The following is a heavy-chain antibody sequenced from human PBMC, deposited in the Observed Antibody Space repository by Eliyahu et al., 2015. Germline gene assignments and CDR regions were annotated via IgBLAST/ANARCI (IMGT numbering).Heavy chain of an antibody. J-gene: IGHJ4*02. Sequence: QVQLQESGPGLVKPSETLSLTCAVXGYSISSGYYWGWIRQPPGKGLEWIGSIYHSGSTYYNPSLKSRVTISVDTSKNQFSLKLSSVTAADTAVYYCAKKWELAWDEFDYWGQGTLVTVSS. V-gene: IGHV4-38-2*01. D-gene: IGHD1-26*01. CDR3: AKKWELAWDEFDY. CDR1: GYSISSGYY. CDR2: IYHSGST.